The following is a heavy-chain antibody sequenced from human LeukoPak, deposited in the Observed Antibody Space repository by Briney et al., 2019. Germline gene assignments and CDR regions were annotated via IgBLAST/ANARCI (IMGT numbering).Heavy chain of an antibody. Sequence: PSETLSLTCTVSGGSISSYYWSWIRQPAGKGLEWIGRIYTSGSTNYNPSLKSRVTMSVDTSKNQFSLKLSSVTAADTAVYYCARDDGTGPPRRYDFWSGYGLRYVYWGQGTLVTVSS. V-gene: IGHV4-4*07. CDR1: GGSISSYY. CDR2: IYTSGST. CDR3: ARDDGTGPPRRYDFWSGYGLRYVY. D-gene: IGHD3-3*01. J-gene: IGHJ4*02.